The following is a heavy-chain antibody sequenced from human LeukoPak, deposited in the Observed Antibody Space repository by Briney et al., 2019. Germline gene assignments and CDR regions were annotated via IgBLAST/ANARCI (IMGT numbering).Heavy chain of an antibody. CDR3: ARLRRDFWSGYSLFDY. D-gene: IGHD3-3*01. J-gene: IGHJ4*02. CDR2: INHSGST. CDR1: GGSFSGYY. Sequence: PSETLSLTYAVYGGSFSGYYWSWIRQPPGKGLEWIGEINHSGSTNYNPSLKSRVTISVDTSKNQFSLKLSSVTAADTAVYYCARLRRDFWSGYSLFDYWGQGTLVTVSS. V-gene: IGHV4-34*01.